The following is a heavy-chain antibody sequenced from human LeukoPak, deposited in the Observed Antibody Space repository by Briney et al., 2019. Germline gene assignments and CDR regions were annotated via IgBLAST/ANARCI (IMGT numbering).Heavy chain of an antibody. D-gene: IGHD1-26*01. CDR2: IRYDGSHK. V-gene: IGHV3-30*02. J-gene: IGHJ4*02. CDR3: AKVRKVGTMSTAPF. Sequence: PGGSLILSCAASGFSFSNYGMHWVRQAPGKGLEWVAFIRYDGSHKYYADYVKGRFIVSRDNPKNTMHLQMKNLRAEDTAVYYCAKVRKVGTMSTAPFWGQGTLVTVSS. CDR1: GFSFSNYG.